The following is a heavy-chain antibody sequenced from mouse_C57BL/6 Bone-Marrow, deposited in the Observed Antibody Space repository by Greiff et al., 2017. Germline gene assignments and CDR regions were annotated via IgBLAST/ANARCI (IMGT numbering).Heavy chain of an antibody. V-gene: IGHV5-4*01. CDR2: ISDGGSYT. Sequence: EVQLVESGGGLVKPGGSLKLSCAASGFTFSSYAMSWVRQTPEKRLEWVATISDGGSYTYYPDNVKGRFTISRDNAKNNLYLQMSHLKSEDTAMYYCARYDYGGGSFDYWGQGTTLTVSS. D-gene: IGHD2-4*01. CDR1: GFTFSSYA. J-gene: IGHJ2*01. CDR3: ARYDYGGGSFDY.